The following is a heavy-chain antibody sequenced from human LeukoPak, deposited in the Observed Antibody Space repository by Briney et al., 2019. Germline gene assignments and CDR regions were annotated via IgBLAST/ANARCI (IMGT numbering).Heavy chain of an antibody. CDR2: ISYDGSNK. J-gene: IGHJ4*02. Sequence: GRSLRLSCAASGFTFSSYAMHWVRQAPGKGLEWVAVISYDGSNKYYADSVKGRFTISRDNSKNTLYLQMNSLRAEDTAVYYCARDIRSRDGYNYVDYWGQGTLVTVSS. V-gene: IGHV3-30*14. CDR3: ARDIRSRDGYNYVDY. CDR1: GFTFSSYA. D-gene: IGHD5-24*01.